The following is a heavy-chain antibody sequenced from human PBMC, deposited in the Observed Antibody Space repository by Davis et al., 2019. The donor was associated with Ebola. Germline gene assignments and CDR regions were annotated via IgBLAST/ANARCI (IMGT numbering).Heavy chain of an antibody. D-gene: IGHD5-24*01. CDR1: GFTFSDYY. CDR2: ISSSSSYT. Sequence: GESLKISCAASGFTFSDYYMSWIRQAPGKGLEWVSYISSSSSYTNYADSVKGRFTISRDNSKNTLYLQMNSLRAEDTAVYYCARERWLSSYYFDYWGQGTLVTVSS. V-gene: IGHV3-11*06. CDR3: ARERWLSSYYFDY. J-gene: IGHJ4*02.